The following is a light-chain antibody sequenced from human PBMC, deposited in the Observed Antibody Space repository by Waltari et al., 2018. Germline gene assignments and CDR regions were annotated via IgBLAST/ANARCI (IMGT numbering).Light chain of an antibody. CDR1: QSVSNY. CDR3: QQRTNWPPALT. Sequence: EIVLTQSPATLSLSPGERATLSCRASQSVSNYLAWYQQKPGQPPRLLIYDTSNRATGVPVRFSGSGSATDFTLSISSLEPEDFAVYYCQQRTNWPPALTFGGGTKVEIK. CDR2: DTS. J-gene: IGKJ4*01. V-gene: IGKV3-11*01.